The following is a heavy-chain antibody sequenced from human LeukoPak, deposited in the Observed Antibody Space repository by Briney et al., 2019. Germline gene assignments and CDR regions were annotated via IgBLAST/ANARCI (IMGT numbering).Heavy chain of an antibody. CDR2: ISGSGGTT. D-gene: IGHD4-17*01. V-gene: IGHV3-23*01. CDR3: AKGGTVTRRQFDY. Sequence: GGSLRLSCAASGFTFSSYVMSWVRQAPGKGLEWVSTISGSGGTTYYADSVKGRFTISRDNSKNTLYLQMNSLRAEDTAVYYCAKGGTVTRRQFDYWGRGTLVTVSS. J-gene: IGHJ4*02. CDR1: GFTFSSYV.